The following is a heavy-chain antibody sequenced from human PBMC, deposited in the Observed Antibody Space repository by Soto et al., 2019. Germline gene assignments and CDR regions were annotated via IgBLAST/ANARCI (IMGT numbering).Heavy chain of an antibody. J-gene: IGHJ4*02. CDR2: ISYDGSNK. V-gene: IGHV3-30-3*01. CDR3: AREGQLVHFDY. Sequence: QVQLVESGGGVVQPGRSPRLSCAASGFTFSSYAMHWVRQAPGKGLEWVAVISYDGSNKYYADSVKGRFTISRDNSKNTLYLQMNSLRAEDTAVYYCAREGQLVHFDYWGQGTLVTVSS. CDR1: GFTFSSYA. D-gene: IGHD6-13*01.